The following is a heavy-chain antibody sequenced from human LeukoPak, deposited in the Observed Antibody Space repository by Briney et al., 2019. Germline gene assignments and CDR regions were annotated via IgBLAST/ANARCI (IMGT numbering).Heavy chain of an antibody. V-gene: IGHV5-51*01. J-gene: IGHJ4*02. Sequence: GESLKISCQGSGYVFSSYYIAWVRQMPARGLEWMGIIYPGDSTTIYSPSFQGQVRISVDKSTRTAYLQWSSLKASDTAMYYCVRVPSSGYYLGEYWGQGTLVTVSS. CDR2: IYPGDSTT. CDR3: VRVPSSGYYLGEY. CDR1: GYVFSSYY. D-gene: IGHD3-22*01.